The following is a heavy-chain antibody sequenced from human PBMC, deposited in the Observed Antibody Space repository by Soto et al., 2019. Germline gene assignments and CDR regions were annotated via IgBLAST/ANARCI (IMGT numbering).Heavy chain of an antibody. Sequence: GGSLRLSCAAAGLTFSSYAMHWVSQAPGKGLEWVAVISYDGSNKYYADSVKGRFTISRDNSKNTLYLQMNSLRAEDTAVYYCARDPYSGSQEGYYYYYGMDVWGQGTTVTVSS. V-gene: IGHV3-30-3*01. D-gene: IGHD1-26*01. J-gene: IGHJ6*02. CDR3: ARDPYSGSQEGYYYYYGMDV. CDR1: GLTFSSYA. CDR2: ISYDGSNK.